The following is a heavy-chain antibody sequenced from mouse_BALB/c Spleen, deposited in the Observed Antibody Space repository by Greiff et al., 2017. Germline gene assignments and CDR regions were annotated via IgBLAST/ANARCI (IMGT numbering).Heavy chain of an antibody. CDR3: AREGNYPFAY. J-gene: IGHJ3*01. CDR1: GFAFSSYD. CDR2: ISSGGGST. Sequence: EVQLVESGGGLVKPGGSLKLSCAASGFAFSSYDMSWVRQTPEKRLEWVAYISSGGGSTYYPDTVKGRFTISRDNAKNTLYLQMSSLKSEDTAMYYCAREGNYPFAYWGQGTLVTVSA. D-gene: IGHD2-1*01. V-gene: IGHV5-12-1*01.